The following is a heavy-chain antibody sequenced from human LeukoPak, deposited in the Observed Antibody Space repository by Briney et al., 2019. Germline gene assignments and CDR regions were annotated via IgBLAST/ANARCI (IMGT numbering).Heavy chain of an antibody. J-gene: IGHJ3*02. CDR2: ISYDGSNK. D-gene: IGHD4-23*01. Sequence: GGSLRLSCAASGFTFSSYGMHWVRQAPGKGLEWVAVISYDGSNKYYADSVKGRFTISRDNAKNSLYLQMNSLRAEDMALYYCAKDIFEDFYGGNSGAFDIWGQGTMVTVSS. CDR1: GFTFSSYG. V-gene: IGHV3-30*18. CDR3: AKDIFEDFYGGNSGAFDI.